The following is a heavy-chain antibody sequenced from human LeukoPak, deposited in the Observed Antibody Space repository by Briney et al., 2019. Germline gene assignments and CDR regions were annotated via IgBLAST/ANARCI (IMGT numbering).Heavy chain of an antibody. V-gene: IGHV4-61*02. D-gene: IGHD1-26*01. J-gene: IGHJ6*03. CDR2: IYTSGST. CDR3: ARGLGFLGSYTLYMDV. CDR1: GGSITSGSYY. Sequence: SQTLSLTCTVSGGSITSGSYYWSWIRQPAGKGLEWMGRIYTSGSTNYNPSLKSRVTISIDTSKNQFSLKLSSVTAADTAVYYCARGLGFLGSYTLYMDVWGKGSTVTIYS.